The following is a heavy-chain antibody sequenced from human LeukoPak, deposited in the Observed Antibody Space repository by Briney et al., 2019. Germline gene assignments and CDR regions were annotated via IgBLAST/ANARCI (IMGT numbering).Heavy chain of an antibody. D-gene: IGHD6-13*01. V-gene: IGHV3-48*04. J-gene: IGHJ4*02. CDR2: ISSSSSTI. CDR3: ARGSGYSSSWRVDY. Sequence: PGGSLRLSCAASGFTFSSYSMNWVRQAPGKGLEWVSYISSSSSTIYYADSVKGRFTISRDNAKNSLYLQMNSLRAEDTAVYYCARGSGYSSSWRVDYWGQGTLVTVSS. CDR1: GFTFSSYS.